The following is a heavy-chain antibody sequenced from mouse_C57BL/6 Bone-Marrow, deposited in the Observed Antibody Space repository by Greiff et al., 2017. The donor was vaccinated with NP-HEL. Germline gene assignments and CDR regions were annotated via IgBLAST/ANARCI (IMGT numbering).Heavy chain of an antibody. CDR1: GYTFTDYY. D-gene: IGHD3-3*01. CDR2: INPYNGGT. CDR3: ARSRGTGDWYFDV. V-gene: IGHV1-19*01. Sequence: VQLQQSGPVLVKPGASVKMSCKASGYTFTDYYMNWVKQSHGKSLEWIGVINPYNGGTSYKQKIKGKATLTVDKSSSTAYMELNSLTSEDSAVYYCARSRGTGDWYFDVWGTGTTVTVSS. J-gene: IGHJ1*03.